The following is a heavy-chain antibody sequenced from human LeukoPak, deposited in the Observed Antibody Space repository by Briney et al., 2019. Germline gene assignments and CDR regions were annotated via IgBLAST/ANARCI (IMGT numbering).Heavy chain of an antibody. V-gene: IGHV1-18*01. J-gene: IGHJ4*02. CDR1: GYTFTSYG. D-gene: IGHD2-2*01. Sequence: ASVKVSCKASGYTFTSYGISWVRQAPGQGLEWMGWISAYNGNTNYAQKLQGRVTMTTDTSTSTAYMELRSLRSDDTAVYYCARELRYCSSTSCCRADYWGQGTLVTVSS. CDR2: ISAYNGNT. CDR3: ARELRYCSSTSCCRADY.